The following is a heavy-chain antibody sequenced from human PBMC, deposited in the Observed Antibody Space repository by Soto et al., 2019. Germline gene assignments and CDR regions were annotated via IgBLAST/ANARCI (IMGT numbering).Heavy chain of an antibody. Sequence: QVQLVQSGDEVRKPGSSVKVSCKASGYIFVNYGIAWVRQAPGQGLEWMGWISPYSGNTHYASKVQGRITLTPDTSTSTAYMDLGSLTAAHTAVYYCAMVDNYVTPTPQDVWGQGTTVTVSS. D-gene: IGHD3-16*01. J-gene: IGHJ6*02. CDR1: GYIFVNYG. CDR3: AMVDNYVTPTPQDV. CDR2: ISPYSGNT. V-gene: IGHV1-18*01.